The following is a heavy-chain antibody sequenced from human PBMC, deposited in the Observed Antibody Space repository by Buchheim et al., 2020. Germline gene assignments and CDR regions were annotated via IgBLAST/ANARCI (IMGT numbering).Heavy chain of an antibody. CDR3: ARGVFADGLDA. Sequence: EVQLVESGGGLVQPGGSLRLSCAASGFSFSSYWMNWVRQAPGKGLVWISRVKRDGSETFYADNVKGRFTISRDNDKNTLYLQMNSLRAEDTAVYYCARGVFADGLDAWGQGTT. J-gene: IGHJ6*02. CDR1: GFSFSSYW. D-gene: IGHD2-21*01. CDR2: VKRDGSET. V-gene: IGHV3-74*01.